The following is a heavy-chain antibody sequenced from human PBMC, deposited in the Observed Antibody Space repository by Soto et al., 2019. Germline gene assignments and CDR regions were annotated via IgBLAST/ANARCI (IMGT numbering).Heavy chain of an antibody. Sequence: EVQLLESGGGLVQPGGSLRLSCVASRFSFSSYEMSWVRQAAGKGLEWVSRVSLTGDRTNYAGSVKGRFTVSRDNFKNTLYLEMDSLRPEDNAIYYCARGGGYCTPTSCAIDSWGRGTPVTVSS. CDR1: RFSFSSYE. J-gene: IGHJ4*02. CDR2: VSLTGDRT. CDR3: ARGGGYCTPTSCAIDS. V-gene: IGHV3-23*01. D-gene: IGHD2-8*01.